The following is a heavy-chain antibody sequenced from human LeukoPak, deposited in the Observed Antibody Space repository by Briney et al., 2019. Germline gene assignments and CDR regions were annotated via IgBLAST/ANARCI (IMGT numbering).Heavy chain of an antibody. J-gene: IGHJ4*02. Sequence: GGSLRLSCAASGSTISGHWMAWVRQAPGKGLEWVADINTDGSERYYVDSVRGRFTISRDNAKNSVYLQMNSLGVEDGAVYYCARGIHENFFGGQGTQVTVSS. CDR2: INTDGSER. V-gene: IGHV3-7*01. CDR1: GSTISGHW. CDR3: ARGIHENFF. D-gene: IGHD1-7*01.